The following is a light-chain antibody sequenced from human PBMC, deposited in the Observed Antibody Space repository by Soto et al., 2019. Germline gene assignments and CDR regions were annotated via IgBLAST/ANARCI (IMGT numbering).Light chain of an antibody. J-gene: IGKJ1*01. CDR3: QQYGSSIQT. CDR1: QSVGSNY. V-gene: IGKV3-20*01. Sequence: EIVLTQFPGTLSLSPGERATLSCRASQSVGSNYLAWYQQRPGQPPNLLIFGASHRAPDIPDRFSGCGSGTDFTLTISRLEPEDFAVYYCQQYGSSIQTFGQGTKVDIK. CDR2: GAS.